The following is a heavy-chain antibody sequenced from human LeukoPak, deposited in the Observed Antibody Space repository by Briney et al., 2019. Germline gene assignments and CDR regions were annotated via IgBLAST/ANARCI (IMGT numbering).Heavy chain of an antibody. V-gene: IGHV4-39*01. CDR1: GGSISSSSYY. J-gene: IGHJ6*02. D-gene: IGHD3-10*01. Sequence: PSETLSLTCTVSGGSISSSSYYWGWIRQPPGKGLEWIGSIYYSGSTYYNPSLKSRVTISVDTSKNQFSLKLSSVTAADTAVYYCARRGRITMVRGVLVWGRGTTVTVSS. CDR3: ARRGRITMVRGVLV. CDR2: IYYSGST.